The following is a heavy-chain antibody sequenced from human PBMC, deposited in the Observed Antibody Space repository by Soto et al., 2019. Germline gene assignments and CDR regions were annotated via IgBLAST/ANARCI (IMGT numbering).Heavy chain of an antibody. CDR2: ISYDGSNK. J-gene: IGHJ4*02. V-gene: IGHV3-30*03. Sequence: QVQLVESGGGVVQPGRSLSLSCAASGFIFSSNAMHWVRQAPGKGLEWVAVISYDGSNKYYVDSVKGRFTISRDNSKNTLYLQMNNLRSEDTAVYYCARYRVLAGIGEFDYWGQGTLVTVSS. D-gene: IGHD6-19*01. CDR1: GFIFSSNA. CDR3: ARYRVLAGIGEFDY.